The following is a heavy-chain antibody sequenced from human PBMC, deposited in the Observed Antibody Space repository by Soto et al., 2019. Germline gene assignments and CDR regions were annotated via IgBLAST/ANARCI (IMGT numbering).Heavy chain of an antibody. Sequence: ASVKVSCKASGYTFTSYDINWVRQATGQGLEWMGWMNPNSGNTGYAQKFQGRVNMTRNTSISTAYMELSSLRSEDTAVYYCAREGTGYCSGGSCSPMDVWGKGTTVTVSS. CDR1: GYTFTSYD. J-gene: IGHJ6*04. CDR2: MNPNSGNT. D-gene: IGHD2-15*01. V-gene: IGHV1-8*01. CDR3: AREGTGYCSGGSCSPMDV.